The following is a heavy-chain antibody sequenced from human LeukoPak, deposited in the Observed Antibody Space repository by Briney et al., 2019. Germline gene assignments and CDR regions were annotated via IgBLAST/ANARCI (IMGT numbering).Heavy chain of an antibody. V-gene: IGHV3-23*01. CDR3: AKPLEKYTYGGNFDY. J-gene: IGHJ4*02. D-gene: IGHD4-23*01. CDR1: GFTFSSYA. CDR2: NSSSADST. Sequence: PGGSLRLSCEASGFTFSSYAMSWVRQAPGKGLAWVSVNSSSADSTYYADSVKGRFTISRDNSKNTLYLQMNNLRAEDTAVYYCAKPLEKYTYGGNFDYWGQGLLVTVSS.